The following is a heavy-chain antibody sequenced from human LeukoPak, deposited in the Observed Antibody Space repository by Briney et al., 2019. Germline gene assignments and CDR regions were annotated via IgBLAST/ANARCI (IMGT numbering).Heavy chain of an antibody. D-gene: IGHD5-24*01. CDR2: IYYSGST. J-gene: IGHJ4*01. CDR3: ARAGDGYKKSLDY. V-gene: IGHV4-59*01. Sequence: PSETLSLTCTVSGGSISSYYWSWIRQPPGKGLEWIGYIYYSGSTNYNPSLKSRVTISVDTSKNQFSLKLSSVTAADTAVYYCARAGDGYKKSLDYWGQEPWSPSPQ. CDR1: GGSISSYY.